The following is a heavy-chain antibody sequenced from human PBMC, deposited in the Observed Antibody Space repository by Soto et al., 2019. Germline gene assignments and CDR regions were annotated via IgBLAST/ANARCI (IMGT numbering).Heavy chain of an antibody. CDR2: VSSDGSIT. J-gene: IGHJ4*02. V-gene: IGHV3-30*18. Sequence: QVQLVESGGGVVQPGRSLRLSCAASGFTFSHHGMHWVRQAPGKGLEWLTVVSSDGSITYDADSVRGRFAISRDNSKNTLYLYMNSLRTDDTAVYYCAKESDYYSNSKWSFDSWGQGILVTVSS. CDR1: GFTFSHHG. D-gene: IGHD2-21*01. CDR3: AKESDYYSNSKWSFDS.